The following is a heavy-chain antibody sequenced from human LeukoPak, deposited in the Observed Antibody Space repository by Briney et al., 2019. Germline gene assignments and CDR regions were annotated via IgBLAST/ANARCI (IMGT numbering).Heavy chain of an antibody. J-gene: IGHJ4*02. CDR2: ISSSSSSYT. CDR3: ARASASYFDY. CDR1: GFTFSDYY. Sequence: GGSLRLSCAASGFTFSDYYMSWVRQAPGKGLEWVSYISSSSSSYTNYADSVKGRFTISRDNAKNSLYLQLNTLRDEDTGVYFCARASASYFDYWGQGTLVTVSS. V-gene: IGHV3-11*06.